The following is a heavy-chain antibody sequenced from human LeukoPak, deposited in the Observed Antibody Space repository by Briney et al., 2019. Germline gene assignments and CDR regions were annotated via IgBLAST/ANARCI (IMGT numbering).Heavy chain of an antibody. CDR1: GYSFTNYW. D-gene: IGHD3-10*01. CDR3: ARQDGSASYYFDY. Sequence: PGESLKISCKGSGYSFTNYWIAWVRQLPGKGLEWMGITYPGDSDTRYSPSFQGQVTISADKSISTAYLQWSSLKASDTAMYYCARQDGSASYYFDYWGQGTLVTVSS. V-gene: IGHV5-51*01. CDR2: TYPGDSDT. J-gene: IGHJ4*02.